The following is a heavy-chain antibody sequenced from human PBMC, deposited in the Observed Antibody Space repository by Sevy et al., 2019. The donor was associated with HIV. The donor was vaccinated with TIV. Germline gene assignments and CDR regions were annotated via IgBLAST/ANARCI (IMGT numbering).Heavy chain of an antibody. CDR1: GYTLTELS. D-gene: IGHD1-26*01. CDR3: ATDTAREGSRNDAFDI. Sequence: ASVKVSCKVSGYTLTELSMHWVRQAPGKGLEWMGGFDPEDGETIYAQKFQGTVTMTEDTSTDTAYMELSSLRSEDTAVYYCATDTAREGSRNDAFDIWGQGTMVTVSS. V-gene: IGHV1-24*01. CDR2: FDPEDGET. J-gene: IGHJ3*02.